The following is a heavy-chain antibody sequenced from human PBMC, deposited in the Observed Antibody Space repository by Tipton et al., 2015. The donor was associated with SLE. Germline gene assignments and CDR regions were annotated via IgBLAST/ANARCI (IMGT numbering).Heavy chain of an antibody. CDR2: IYYSGST. CDR1: GGSISSGSYY. D-gene: IGHD3-10*01. CDR3: APMVRGALWY. V-gene: IGHV4-61*09. J-gene: IGHJ4*02. Sequence: TLSLTCTVSGGSISSGSYYWSWIRQPAGKGLEWIGHIYYSGSTNYNPSLRSRVTISVDTSKNQFSLKLSSVTAADTAVYYCAPMVRGALWYWGQGTLVTVSS.